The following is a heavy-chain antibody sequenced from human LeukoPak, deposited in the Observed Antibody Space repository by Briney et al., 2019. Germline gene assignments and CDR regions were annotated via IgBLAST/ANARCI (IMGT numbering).Heavy chain of an antibody. CDR2: IYYSGST. D-gene: IGHD3-10*01. CDR3: ARAAAAAITHAFDI. J-gene: IGHJ3*02. CDR1: GGSISSGDYC. V-gene: IGHV4-30-4*01. Sequence: SETLSLTCTVSGGSISSGDYCWSWIRQPPGKGLEWIGYIYYSGSTYYNPSLKSRVTISVDTSKNQFSLKLSSVTAADTAVYYCARAAAAAITHAFDIWGQGTMVTVSS.